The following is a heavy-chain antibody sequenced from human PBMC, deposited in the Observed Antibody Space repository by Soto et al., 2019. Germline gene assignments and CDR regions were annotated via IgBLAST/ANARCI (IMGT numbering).Heavy chain of an antibody. J-gene: IGHJ5*02. CDR3: ARRQLAQGNWFDP. CDR1: GGSISSYY. Sequence: SATLSLTCTVSGGSISSYYWSWIRQPPGKGLEWIGYIYYSGSTYYNPSLKSRVTISVDTSKNQFSLKLSSVTAADTAVYYCARRQLAQGNWFDPWGQGTLVTVSS. CDR2: IYYSGST. V-gene: IGHV4-59*08. D-gene: IGHD6-6*01.